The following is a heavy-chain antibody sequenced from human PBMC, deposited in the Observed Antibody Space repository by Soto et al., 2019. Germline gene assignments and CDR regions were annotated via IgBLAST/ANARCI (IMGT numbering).Heavy chain of an antibody. Sequence: TLSHTCTISGDIVFSNTATWNWIRQSPSRGLEWLGRTYYRSQWHNDYAESVKGRITINPDTSKNQFSLQLNSVTPEDTAVYYCARERGFLSEALDIWGRGTMVTVS. D-gene: IGHD3-10*01. V-gene: IGHV6-1*01. J-gene: IGHJ3*02. CDR3: ARERGFLSEALDI. CDR1: GDIVFSNTAT. CDR2: TYYRSQWHN.